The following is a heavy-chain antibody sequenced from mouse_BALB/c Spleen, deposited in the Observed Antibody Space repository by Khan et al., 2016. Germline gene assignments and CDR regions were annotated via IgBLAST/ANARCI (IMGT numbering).Heavy chain of an antibody. D-gene: IGHD1-1*01. V-gene: IGHV3-2*02. Sequence: EVQLQESGPGLVKPSQSLSLTCTVTGYSITSDYAWNWIRQFPGNKLEWMGYISYSGSTSYNPSLKSRISITRDTSKNQFFLQLNSVTTEDTATYFFARGYYGSSYFDYWGQGTTLTVSS. CDR2: ISYSGST. CDR1: GYSITSDYA. CDR3: ARGYYGSSYFDY. J-gene: IGHJ2*01.